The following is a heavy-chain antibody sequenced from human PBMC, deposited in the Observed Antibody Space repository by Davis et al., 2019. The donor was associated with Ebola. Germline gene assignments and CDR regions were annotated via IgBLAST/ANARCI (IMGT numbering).Heavy chain of an antibody. CDR1: GFTVSNTY. V-gene: IGHV3-23*01. Sequence: GESLKISCAASGFTVSNTYITWVRQTPGKGLEWVSAITGSGSLTGYADSVKGRFTISRDNSKNTLYLQMNSLRAEDTAVYYCAKGTIVVVVAATGMDYWGQGTLVTVSS. J-gene: IGHJ4*02. CDR2: ITGSGSLT. D-gene: IGHD2-15*01. CDR3: AKGTIVVVVAATGMDY.